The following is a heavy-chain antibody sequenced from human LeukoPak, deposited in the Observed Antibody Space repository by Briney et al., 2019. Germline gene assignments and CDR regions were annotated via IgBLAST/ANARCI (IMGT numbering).Heavy chain of an antibody. J-gene: IGHJ4*02. CDR3: ATRNPGKPPGDYDY. Sequence: ASVKVSCKVSGYTLTELSMHWVRQAPGKGHEWMGGFDPEDGETIYAQKFQGRVTMTEDTSTDTAYMELSSLRSEDTAVYYCATRNPGKPPGDYDYWGQGTLVTVSS. CDR1: GYTLTELS. V-gene: IGHV1-24*01. CDR2: FDPEDGET. D-gene: IGHD1-1*01.